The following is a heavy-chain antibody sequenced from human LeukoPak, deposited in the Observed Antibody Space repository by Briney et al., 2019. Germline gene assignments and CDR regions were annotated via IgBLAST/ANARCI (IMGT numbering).Heavy chain of an antibody. CDR3: AKGQVIYDPNYFDY. D-gene: IGHD3-10*01. CDR1: GFTFSDYY. J-gene: IGHJ4*02. V-gene: IGHV3-11*05. Sequence: PGGSLRLSCAASGFTFSDYYMSWIRQAPGKGLEWVSYISSSSSYTNYADSVKGRFTISRDNAKNSLYLQMNSLRAEDTAVYYCAKGQVIYDPNYFDYWGQGTLVTVSS. CDR2: ISSSSSYT.